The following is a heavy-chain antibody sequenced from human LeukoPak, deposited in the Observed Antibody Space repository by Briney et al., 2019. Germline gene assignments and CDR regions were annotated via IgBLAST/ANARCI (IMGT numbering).Heavy chain of an antibody. CDR2: IKEDGSEK. CDR1: GFTFSDYW. CDR3: AKGRVIVVVPVATNDANFDY. D-gene: IGHD2-2*01. J-gene: IGHJ4*02. V-gene: IGHV3-7*01. Sequence: QPGGSLRLSCSASGFTFSDYWMSWVRQAPGKGLEWVANIKEDGSEKHYVDSVKGRFTISRDNAKNSLYLQMNSLRAEDTAVYYCAKGRVIVVVPVATNDANFDYWGQGTLVTVSS.